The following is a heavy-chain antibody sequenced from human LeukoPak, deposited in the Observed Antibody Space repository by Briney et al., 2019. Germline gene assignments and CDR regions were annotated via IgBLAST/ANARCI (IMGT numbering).Heavy chain of an antibody. CDR3: AKDRISEETYNWFDP. V-gene: IGHV3-30*18. CDR1: GFTFSSYG. D-gene: IGHD2-15*01. J-gene: IGHJ5*02. CDR2: ISYDGSNK. Sequence: GGSLRLSCAASGFTFSSYGMHWVRQAPGKGLEWVAVISYDGSNKYYADSVKGRFTISRDNSKNTLYLQMNSLRAEDTAVYYCAKDRISEETYNWFDPWGQGTLVTVS.